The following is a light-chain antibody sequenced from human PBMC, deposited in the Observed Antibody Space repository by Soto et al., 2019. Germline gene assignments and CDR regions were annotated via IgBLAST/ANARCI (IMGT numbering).Light chain of an antibody. CDR2: EVS. CDR3: GSYTGSIYV. V-gene: IGLV2-14*01. J-gene: IGLJ1*01. Sequence: QSALTQPASVSGSPGQSMTISCTGTSSDVGGYKFVSWYQQHPGKAPKLMIYEVSNRPSGVSSRFSGSKSGNTASLTISGLQAEDEADYYCGSYTGSIYVFGPGTKVTVL. CDR1: SSDVGGYKF.